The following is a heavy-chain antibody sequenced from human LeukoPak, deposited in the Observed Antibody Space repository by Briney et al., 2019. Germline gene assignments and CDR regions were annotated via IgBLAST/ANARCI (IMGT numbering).Heavy chain of an antibody. CDR1: GFTFSSYA. V-gene: IGHV3-30-3*01. J-gene: IGHJ4*02. CDR2: ISYDGSNK. CDR3: ARVSGSTRHFDY. Sequence: GRSLRLSCAASGFTFSSYAMHWVRQVPGKGLEWVAVISYDGSNKYYADSVKGRFTISRDNSKNTLYLQMNSLRAEDTAVYYCARVSGSTRHFDYWGQGTLVTVSS. D-gene: IGHD1-26*01.